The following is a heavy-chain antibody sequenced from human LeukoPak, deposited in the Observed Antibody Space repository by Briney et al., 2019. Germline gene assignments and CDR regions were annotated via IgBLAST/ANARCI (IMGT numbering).Heavy chain of an antibody. D-gene: IGHD3-10*01. CDR1: VGSFSDCY. V-gene: IGHV4-34*01. CDR3: ARGYYGSGSHCCHMDV. J-gene: IGHJ6*03. Sequence: SETLSLTCAVYVGSFSDCYWSWIRQPPGKGREWIWEINHSGSTNYNSSLTSRVTISVDTSKNQFSLKLSSVTAADTAVYYCARGYYGSGSHCCHMDVWGKGTTITVS. CDR2: INHSGST.